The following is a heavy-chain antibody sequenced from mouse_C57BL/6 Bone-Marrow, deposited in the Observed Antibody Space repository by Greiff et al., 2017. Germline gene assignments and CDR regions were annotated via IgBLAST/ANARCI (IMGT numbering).Heavy chain of an antibody. CDR3: ARLPPWFAY. Sequence: EVQRVESGGGLVKPGGSLKLSCAASGFTFSSYAMSWVRQTPEKRLEWVATISDGGSYTYYPDNVKGRFTISRDNAKNNLYLQMSHLKSEDTAMYYCARLPPWFAYWGQGTLVTVSA. CDR1: GFTFSSYA. CDR2: ISDGGSYT. V-gene: IGHV5-4*01. J-gene: IGHJ3*01.